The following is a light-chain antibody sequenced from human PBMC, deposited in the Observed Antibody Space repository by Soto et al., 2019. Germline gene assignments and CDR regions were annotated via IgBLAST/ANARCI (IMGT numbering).Light chain of an antibody. CDR3: QQRYRWLRV. CDR2: SGY. CDR1: PRVSSS. J-gene: IGKJ1*01. Sequence: FVVTQSPATLSLSPGERATLSCRASPRVSSSVAWYQHKPGQSPRLVIYSGYKRATGIPARFSGSGSGTDFNLTISGLEVDDFAIYYCQQRYRWLRVFGQGTKVEVK. V-gene: IGKV3-11*01.